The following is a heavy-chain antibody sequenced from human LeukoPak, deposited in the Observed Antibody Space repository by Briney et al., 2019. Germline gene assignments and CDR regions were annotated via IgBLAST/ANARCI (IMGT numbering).Heavy chain of an antibody. CDR3: ARDSNGDYISFDY. Sequence: ASVKVSCKASGYTFTSYAISWVRQAPGQGLEWMGGIIPIFGTANYAQKFQGRVTITADESTSTAYMELSSLRSEDTAVYYCARDSNGDYISFDYWGQGTLVTVSS. J-gene: IGHJ4*02. D-gene: IGHD4-17*01. V-gene: IGHV1-69*13. CDR1: GYTFTSYA. CDR2: IIPIFGTA.